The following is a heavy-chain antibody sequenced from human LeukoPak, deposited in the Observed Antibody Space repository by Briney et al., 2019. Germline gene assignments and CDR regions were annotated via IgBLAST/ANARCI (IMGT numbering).Heavy chain of an antibody. Sequence: GESLKISCKGSGYSFTSYWIGWVRQMPGKGLEWMGIIYPGDSDTRYSPPFQGQVTISADKSISTAYLQWSSLKASDTAMYYCATLRKESTVTTDAFDIWGQGTMVTVSS. D-gene: IGHD4-17*01. J-gene: IGHJ3*02. CDR3: ATLRKESTVTTDAFDI. CDR2: IYPGDSDT. V-gene: IGHV5-51*01. CDR1: GYSFTSYW.